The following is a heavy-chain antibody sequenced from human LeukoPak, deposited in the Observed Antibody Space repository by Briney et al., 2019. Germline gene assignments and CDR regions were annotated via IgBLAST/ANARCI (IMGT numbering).Heavy chain of an antibody. D-gene: IGHD3-10*01. CDR1: GGTFSSYA. CDR2: ISYDGSNK. Sequence: SCKASGGTFSSYAMHWVRQAPGKGLEWVAVISYDGSNKYYANSVKGRFTISRDNSKNTLYLQMNSLRAEDTAVYSCARGLGFGELYITDYWGQGTLVTVSS. CDR3: ARGLGFGELYITDY. J-gene: IGHJ4*02. V-gene: IGHV3-30-3*01.